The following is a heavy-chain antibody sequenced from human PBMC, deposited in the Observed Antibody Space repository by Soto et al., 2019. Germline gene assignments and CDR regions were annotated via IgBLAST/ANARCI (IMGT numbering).Heavy chain of an antibody. D-gene: IGHD1-26*01. CDR2: MYRGDDK. J-gene: IGHJ4*02. CDR1: GFSLTTGGVG. V-gene: IGHV2-5*02. Sequence: QITLKESGPTLVRPTQTLTLTCTFSGFSLTTGGVGVGWIRQPPGKALEWLALMYRGDDKRYRPSLKSRLTITEDNSKNQMVLTMTNMDPVDTGTYYCAHNAASGAYWESFDFWGQGTLVTVSS. CDR3: AHNAASGAYWESFDF.